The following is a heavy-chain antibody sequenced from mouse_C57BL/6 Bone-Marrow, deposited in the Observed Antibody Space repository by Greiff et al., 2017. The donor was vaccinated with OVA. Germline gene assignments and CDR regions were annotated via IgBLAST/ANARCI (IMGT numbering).Heavy chain of an antibody. D-gene: IGHD2-10*02. CDR1: GCTFTSYW. J-gene: IGHJ2*01. CDR2: IDPSDSYT. Sequence: QVQLQQPGAELVRPGTSVKLSCKASGCTFTSYWMHWVKQRPGQGLEWIGVIDPSDSYTNYNQKFKGKATLTVDTSSSTAYMQLSSLTSEDSAVYYCARGMVLYYFDYWGQGTTLTVSS. V-gene: IGHV1-59*01. CDR3: ARGMVLYYFDY.